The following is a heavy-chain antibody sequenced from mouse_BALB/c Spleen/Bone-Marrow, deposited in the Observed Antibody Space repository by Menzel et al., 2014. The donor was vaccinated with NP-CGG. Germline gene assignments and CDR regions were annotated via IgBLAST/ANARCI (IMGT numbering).Heavy chain of an antibody. J-gene: IGHJ3*01. CDR1: GYTFTSYW. V-gene: IGHV1-87*01. D-gene: IGHD2-1*01. Sequence: QVQLKESGAELARPGASVKLSCKASGYTFTSYWMQWVKQRPGQGLEWIGAIYPGDGDTRYTQKFKGKATLTADKSSSTAYMQLSSWASEDSAVYYCARDGNYPAWFAYWGQGTLVTVSA. CDR3: ARDGNYPAWFAY. CDR2: IYPGDGDT.